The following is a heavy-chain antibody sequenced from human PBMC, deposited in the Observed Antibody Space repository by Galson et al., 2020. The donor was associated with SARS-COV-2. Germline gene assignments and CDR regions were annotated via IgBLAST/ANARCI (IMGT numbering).Heavy chain of an antibody. D-gene: IGHD2-15*01. CDR2: IFYSGST. CDR1: GGAISNGAYF. CDR3: ARQTNRRSPGNSVVMCPAHFDC. V-gene: IGHV4-39*01. J-gene: IGHJ4*02. Sequence: SETLSLTCTVSGGAISNGAYFWAWIRQSPGKGLEWIGSIFYSGSTYYNPTLGSRVAISIVTSKNRFSLNLSSVTAADTSIYYCARQTNRRSPGNSVVMCPAHFDCWGQGTLVSVSS.